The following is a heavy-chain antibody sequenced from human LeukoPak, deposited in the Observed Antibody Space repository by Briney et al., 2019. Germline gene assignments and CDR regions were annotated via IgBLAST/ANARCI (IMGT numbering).Heavy chain of an antibody. CDR2: IATSNTT. Sequence: MHGGRQXTGKGLEGVSAIATSNTTYYSPSVTGLFTISREHAKKSLNLQMNSLGVGDTAVYYCATGRTRDTNYPFVYWGQGTLVTVSS. CDR3: ATGRTRDTNYPFVY. J-gene: IGHJ4*02. D-gene: IGHD5-24*01. V-gene: IGHV3-13*01.